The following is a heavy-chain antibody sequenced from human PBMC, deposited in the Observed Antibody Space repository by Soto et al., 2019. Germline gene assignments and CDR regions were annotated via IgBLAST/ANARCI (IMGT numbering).Heavy chain of an antibody. J-gene: IGHJ4*02. CDR2: IFPIVGRA. CDR3: ADGYSYGHYYFDY. Sequence: SVKVSCKGSGGTFSSYAISWVRQAPGQGLEWVGGIFPIVGRASYAQKLQGGVAITADETTSTAYMEVSSLRSEDTAVYYCADGYSYGHYYFDYWGQGSLVTVSS. V-gene: IGHV1-69*13. D-gene: IGHD5-18*01. CDR1: GGTFSSYA.